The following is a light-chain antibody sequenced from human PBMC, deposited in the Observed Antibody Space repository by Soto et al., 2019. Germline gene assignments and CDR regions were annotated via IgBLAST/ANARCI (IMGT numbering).Light chain of an antibody. V-gene: IGKV1-39*01. CDR1: QSMSSY. J-gene: IGKJ5*01. CDR2: AAS. CDR3: HQSDSTPPIT. Sequence: DIQMTQSPSSLSASVGDRVTITCRASQSMSSYLNWYQQKPGKAPKLLIYAASSLQSGVPSRFSGSGSGTDFTLTISSLQPEDFATYYCHQSDSTPPITFGQGTRLEIK.